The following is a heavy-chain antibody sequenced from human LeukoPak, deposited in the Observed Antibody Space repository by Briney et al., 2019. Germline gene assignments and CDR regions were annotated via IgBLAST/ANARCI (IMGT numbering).Heavy chain of an antibody. CDR3: ARLLYMVRGVIGYFDY. Sequence: GESLQISCKGSGYSFTSYWIGWVRQMPGKGLEWMGIIYPGDSDTRYSPSFQGQVTISADKSISTAYLQWSSLKASDTAMYYCARLLYMVRGVIGYFDYWGQGTLVTVSS. D-gene: IGHD3-10*01. CDR1: GYSFTSYW. CDR2: IYPGDSDT. V-gene: IGHV5-51*01. J-gene: IGHJ4*02.